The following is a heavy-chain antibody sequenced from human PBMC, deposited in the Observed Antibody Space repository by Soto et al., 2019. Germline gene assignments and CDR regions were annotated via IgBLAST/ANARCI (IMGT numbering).Heavy chain of an antibody. D-gene: IGHD5-18*01. CDR1: GYTFTNYG. Sequence: QVQLVQSGTEVKKPGASVKVSCKTSGYTFTNYGISWVRQAPGQGLGWMGWISAYNDDTKYAQKHQGIVTITTDPSTSTAYMELRSLRSDDTAIYYCARDGFYAGSGRYSYAYSPPRYYAMDVWGQGTTVTVSS. J-gene: IGHJ6*02. CDR3: ARDGFYAGSGRYSYAYSPPRYYAMDV. CDR2: ISAYNDDT. V-gene: IGHV1-18*01.